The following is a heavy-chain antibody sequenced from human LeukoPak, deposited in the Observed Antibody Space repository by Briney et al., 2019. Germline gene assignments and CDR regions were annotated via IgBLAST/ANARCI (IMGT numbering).Heavy chain of an antibody. CDR3: VVGGAGGGYFPN. V-gene: IGHV3-7*01. Sequence: GGSLRLSCVASEFSFSDSTMSWVRQAAGKGLEWVAKMKEDGSDEKYVDSVKGRFTISRDNGKNSLYLQMSSLRPEDTAVYFCVVGGAGGGYFPNWGQGSLVIVSS. J-gene: IGHJ1*01. CDR2: MKEDGSDE. D-gene: IGHD3-16*01. CDR1: EFSFSDST.